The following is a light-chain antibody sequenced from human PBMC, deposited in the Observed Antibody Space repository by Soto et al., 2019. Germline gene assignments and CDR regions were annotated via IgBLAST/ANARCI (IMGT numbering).Light chain of an antibody. CDR2: GAS. J-gene: IGKJ2*01. V-gene: IGKV3D-15*01. CDR3: QHYNYWPYN. Sequence: EIVMTQSPPTLSASPGESAALSGRASQSINTNLAWYQQNPGQAPRLLIYGASSRATGIPDRFSGSGSGTEFTLTINGLQSEDFAVYYCQHYNYWPYNFGQGTKVDI. CDR1: QSINTN.